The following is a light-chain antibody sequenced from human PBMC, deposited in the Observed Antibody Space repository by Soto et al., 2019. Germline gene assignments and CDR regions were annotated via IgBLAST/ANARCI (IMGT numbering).Light chain of an antibody. CDR2: DVS. Sequence: QSALTQPASVSGSPGQSVTISCTGTNSDVGSYNYVSWYQQHPGKAPKLMIYDVSNRPSGVSNRFSGSKSGNTASLTISGLQAEDEANYYCSSYTSISPLVFGGGTKLTVL. V-gene: IGLV2-14*01. J-gene: IGLJ3*02. CDR3: SSYTSISPLV. CDR1: NSDVGSYNY.